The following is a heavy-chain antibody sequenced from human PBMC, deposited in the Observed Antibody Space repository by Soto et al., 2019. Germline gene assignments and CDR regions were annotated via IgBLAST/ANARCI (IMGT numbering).Heavy chain of an antibody. J-gene: IGHJ4*02. CDR1: GFRFEQYV. D-gene: IGHD3-10*01. Sequence: VQVVASGGGLVQPGRSLRLSCAVSGFRFEQYVMHWVRQAPGKGLECVSTVSPTGDTVAYADSVEGRFTVSRDNAKNPLYVQMNSLKCDDTAFDYGLKDAPNGSIDDRGQGSLVTVSS. CDR2: VSPTGDTV. V-gene: IGHV3-9*01. CDR3: LKDAPNGSIDD.